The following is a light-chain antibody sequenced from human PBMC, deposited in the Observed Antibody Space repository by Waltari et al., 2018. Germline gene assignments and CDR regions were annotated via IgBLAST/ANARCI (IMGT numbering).Light chain of an antibody. CDR2: RNN. V-gene: IGLV1-44*01. J-gene: IGLJ2*01. CDR1: DSKMDGES. CDR3: AAWDDSLNGPV. Sequence: QSLLTQSPSASGTPGQRVTISCSGSDSKMDGESVNWYQQLPGAAPKLLIYRNNQRPSGVPDRFSGSKSGTSASLVISGLQSDDEADYYCAAWDDSLNGPVFGGGTTLTVL.